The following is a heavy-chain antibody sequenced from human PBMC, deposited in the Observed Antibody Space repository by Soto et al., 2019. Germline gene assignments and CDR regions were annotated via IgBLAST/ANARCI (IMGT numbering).Heavy chain of an antibody. CDR2: INPNSGGT. Sequence: ASVKVSCKASGYTFTGYYMHWVRQAPGQGLEWMGWINPNSGGTNYAQKFQGWVTMTRDTSISTAYMELSRLRSDDTAVYYCARDLAVAGTRWSQGYYYGMDVWGQGTTVTVSS. J-gene: IGHJ6*02. D-gene: IGHD6-19*01. CDR1: GYTFTGYY. V-gene: IGHV1-2*04. CDR3: ARDLAVAGTRWSQGYYYGMDV.